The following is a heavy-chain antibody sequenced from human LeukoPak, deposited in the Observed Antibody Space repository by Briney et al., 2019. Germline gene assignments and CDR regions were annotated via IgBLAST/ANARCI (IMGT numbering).Heavy chain of an antibody. D-gene: IGHD5/OR15-5a*01. CDR2: INHSGST. CDR1: DASISGSNYY. Sequence: SETLSLTCAVSDASISGSNYYWSWIRQPPGKGLEWIGEINHSGSTNYNPSLKSRVTISVDTSKNQFSLKLSSVTAADTAVYYCARGVYYFDYWGQGTLVTVSS. J-gene: IGHJ4*02. CDR3: ARGVYYFDY. V-gene: IGHV4-34*01.